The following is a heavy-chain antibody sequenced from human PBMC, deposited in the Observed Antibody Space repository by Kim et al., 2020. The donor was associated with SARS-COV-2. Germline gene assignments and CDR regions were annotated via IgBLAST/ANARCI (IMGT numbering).Heavy chain of an antibody. V-gene: IGHV5-10-1*01. D-gene: IGHD3-9*01. CDR2: IDPSDSYT. CDR1: GYSFTSYW. CDR3: ARLQRYFDWPMGYYYGMDV. Sequence: GESLKISCKGSGYSFTSYWISWVRQMPGKGLEWMGRIDPSDSYTNYSPSFQGHVTISADKSISTAYLQWSSLKASDTAMYYCARLQRYFDWPMGYYYGMDVWGQGTTVTVSS. J-gene: IGHJ6*02.